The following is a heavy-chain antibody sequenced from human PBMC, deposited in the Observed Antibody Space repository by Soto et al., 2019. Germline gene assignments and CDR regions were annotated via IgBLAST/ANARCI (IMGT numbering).Heavy chain of an antibody. CDR1: GGPISSYS. V-gene: IGHV3-21*01. D-gene: IGHD3-22*01. CDR3: AGNYYDSMDV. Sequence: GGSLRHPCAAAGGPISSYSMHLVRQAPGKGLEWVSSISSSSSYIYYADSVKGRFTISRDNAKNSLYLQMNSLRAEDTAVYYCAGNYYDSMDVWGQGNMVTVS. J-gene: IGHJ6*02. CDR2: ISSSSSYI.